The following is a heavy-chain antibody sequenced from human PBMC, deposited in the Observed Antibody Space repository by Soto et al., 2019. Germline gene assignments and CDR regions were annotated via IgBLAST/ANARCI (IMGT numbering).Heavy chain of an antibody. CDR1: GGSILGSSYY. Sequence: SETLSLTCTVSGGSILGSSYYWGWIRQPPGKGLEWIGSMYYTGTTYYSPSLQSRVTISFDTSKNQVSLNLTSVTAADTAVYFCSRGSFYFEGSGYYYAHWGQGALVTVSS. J-gene: IGHJ4*02. V-gene: IGHV4-39*01. D-gene: IGHD3-22*01. CDR2: MYYTGTT. CDR3: SRGSFYFEGSGYYYAH.